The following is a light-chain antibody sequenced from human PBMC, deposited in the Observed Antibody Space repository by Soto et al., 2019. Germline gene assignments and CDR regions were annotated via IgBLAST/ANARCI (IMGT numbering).Light chain of an antibody. Sequence: AIRMTQSPSSFSASTGDRVTITCRASQGISSYLAWYQQKPGKAPKLLIYAASTLQSGVPSRFSGSGYGTDFTLTISCLQSEDFATYYCQQYYSYPQAFGGGTKVEIK. CDR2: AAS. V-gene: IGKV1-8*01. CDR3: QQYYSYPQA. CDR1: QGISSY. J-gene: IGKJ4*01.